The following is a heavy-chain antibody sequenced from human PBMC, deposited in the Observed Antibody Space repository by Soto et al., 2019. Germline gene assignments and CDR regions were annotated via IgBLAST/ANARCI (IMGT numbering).Heavy chain of an antibody. V-gene: IGHV1-8*01. D-gene: IGHD6-13*01. CDR3: ARRGRYSSSSGKNWFDP. CDR2: MNPNSGNT. CDR1: GYTFTSYD. Sequence: ASVKVSCKASGYTFTSYDINWVRQATGQGLEWMGWMNPNSGNTGYAQKFQGRVTMTRNTSISTAYMELSSLRSEDTAVYYCARRGRYSSSSGKNWFDPWAQATLVTVSS. J-gene: IGHJ5*02.